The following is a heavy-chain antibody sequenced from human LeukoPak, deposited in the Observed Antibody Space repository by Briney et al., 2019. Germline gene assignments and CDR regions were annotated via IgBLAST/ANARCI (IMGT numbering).Heavy chain of an antibody. CDR2: ISYDGSNK. CDR3: ARDFYTLRFLEWPSENYFDY. CDR1: GFTFSSYG. J-gene: IGHJ4*02. D-gene: IGHD3-3*01. V-gene: IGHV3-30*03. Sequence: GVSLRLSCAASGFTFSSYGMDWVRQAPGKGLEWVAVISYDGSNKYYADSVKGRFTISRDNSKNTLYLQMNSLRAEDTAVYYCARDFYTLRFLEWPSENYFDYWGQGTLVTVSS.